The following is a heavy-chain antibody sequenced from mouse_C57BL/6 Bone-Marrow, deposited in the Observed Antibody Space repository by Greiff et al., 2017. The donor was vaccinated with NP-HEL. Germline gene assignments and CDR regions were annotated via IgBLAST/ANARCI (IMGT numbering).Heavy chain of an antibody. D-gene: IGHD4-1*01. CDR2: IDPSDSET. V-gene: IGHV1-52*01. CDR3: GTGYWYFEF. Sequence: QVQLQQPGAELVRPGSSVKLSCKASGYTFTSYWMHWVKQRPIQGLEWIGNIDPSDSETHYNQKFKDKATLTVDKSSSTAYMQLSSLTSEGSAVFYRGTGYWYFEFWGTGTTVTVSS. CDR1: GYTFTSYW. J-gene: IGHJ1*03.